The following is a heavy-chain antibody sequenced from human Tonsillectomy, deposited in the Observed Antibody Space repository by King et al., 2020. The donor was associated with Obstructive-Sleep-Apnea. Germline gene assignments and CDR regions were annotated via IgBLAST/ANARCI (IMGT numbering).Heavy chain of an antibody. Sequence: VQLVESGAEVKKPGASVKVSCKASGYTFTGHYMHWVRQAPGQGLEWMGWINPNSGGTNYAQKFQGRVTMTRDTSISTAYMELSRLRSDDTAVYYCARVPIDYGYPIYDYWGQGTLVTVSS. CDR1: GYTFTGHY. CDR3: ARVPIDYGYPIYDY. J-gene: IGHJ4*02. V-gene: IGHV1-2*02. CDR2: INPNSGGT. D-gene: IGHD4/OR15-4a*01.